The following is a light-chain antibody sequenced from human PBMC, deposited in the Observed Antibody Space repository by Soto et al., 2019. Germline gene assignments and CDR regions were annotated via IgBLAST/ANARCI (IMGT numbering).Light chain of an antibody. J-gene: IGKJ1*01. CDR1: QDISDY. Sequence: DIQLTQSPSFLSASVGDRVTITCRASQDISDYLAWYQQRPGKAPKLLIYAASTLQSGVPSRFSGSGSGTEFTLTISSLQPDDVATYYCQQYNNFRWTFGQGTKVDIK. CDR3: QQYNNFRWT. CDR2: AAS. V-gene: IGKV1-9*01.